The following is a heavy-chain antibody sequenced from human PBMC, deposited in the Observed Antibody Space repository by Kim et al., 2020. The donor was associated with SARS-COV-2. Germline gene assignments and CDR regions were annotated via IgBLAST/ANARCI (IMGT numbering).Heavy chain of an antibody. CDR3: AKGYSSGWRGYCFDY. D-gene: IGHD6-19*01. Sequence: GGSLRLSCAASGFTFDDYAMHCVRQAPGKGLEWVSGISWNSGSIGYADSVKGRFTISRDNAKNSLYLQMNSLRAEDTALYYCAKGYSSGWRGYCFDYWGQGTLVTVSS. CDR1: GFTFDDYA. CDR2: ISWNSGSI. V-gene: IGHV3-9*01. J-gene: IGHJ4*02.